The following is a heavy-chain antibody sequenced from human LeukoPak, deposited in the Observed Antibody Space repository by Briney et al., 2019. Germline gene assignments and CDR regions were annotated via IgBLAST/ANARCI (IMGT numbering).Heavy chain of an antibody. CDR1: GGTFSSYA. CDR2: IIPILGIA. D-gene: IGHD6-13*01. V-gene: IGHV1-69*04. Sequence: RASVKVSCKASGGTFSSYAISWVRQAPGQGLEWMGRIIPILGIANYAQKFQGRVTITADKSTSTAYMELSSLRSEDTAVYYCARYDSSSWGGFDPWGQGTLVTVSS. J-gene: IGHJ5*02. CDR3: ARYDSSSWGGFDP.